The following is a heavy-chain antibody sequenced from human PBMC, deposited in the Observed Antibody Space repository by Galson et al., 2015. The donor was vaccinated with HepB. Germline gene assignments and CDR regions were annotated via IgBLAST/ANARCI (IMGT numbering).Heavy chain of an antibody. Sequence: SLRLSCAASGFTFSSSWMSWVRQAPGKGLEWVAYIKQDGSEKHYVDSVKGRFTISRDNAKNSLYLQMNSLRAEDTAVYYCAKEDIVVVPAAIKRGNCFDYWGQGTLVTVSS. V-gene: IGHV3-7*03. CDR3: AKEDIVVVPAAIKRGNCFDY. CDR1: GFTFSSSW. CDR2: IKQDGSEK. D-gene: IGHD2-2*02. J-gene: IGHJ4*02.